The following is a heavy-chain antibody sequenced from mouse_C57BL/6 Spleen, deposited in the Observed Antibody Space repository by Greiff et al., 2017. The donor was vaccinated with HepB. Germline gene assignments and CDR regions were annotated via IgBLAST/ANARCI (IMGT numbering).Heavy chain of an antibody. J-gene: IGHJ2*01. V-gene: IGHV1-4*01. Sequence: VQLQQSGADLARPGASVKMSCKASGYTFTSYTMHWVKQRPGQGLEWIGYINPSSGYTKYNQKFKDKATLTADKSSSTAYMQRSSLTSEDSAVYYCARFTTVVASDDWGQGTTLTVAS. D-gene: IGHD1-1*01. CDR2: INPSSGYT. CDR3: ARFTTVVASDD. CDR1: GYTFTSYT.